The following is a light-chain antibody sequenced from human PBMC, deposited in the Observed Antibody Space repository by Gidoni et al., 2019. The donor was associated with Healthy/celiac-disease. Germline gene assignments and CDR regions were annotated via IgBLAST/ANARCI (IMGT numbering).Light chain of an antibody. J-gene: IGKJ4*01. Sequence: EIVLTQSPATLSLSPRERATLSCRASQSVSSYLAWYQQKPGQAPRLLIYAASNRATGIPARFSGSGSGTDFTLTISSLEPEDFAVYYCQQRSNWPPLTFGGGTKVEIK. CDR3: QQRSNWPPLT. CDR1: QSVSSY. CDR2: AAS. V-gene: IGKV3-11*01.